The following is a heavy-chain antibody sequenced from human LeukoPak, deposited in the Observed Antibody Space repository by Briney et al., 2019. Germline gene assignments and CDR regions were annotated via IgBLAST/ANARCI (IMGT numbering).Heavy chain of an antibody. V-gene: IGHV3-30*18. Sequence: GGSLRLSCAAFGFTFSDYGMHWVRQGPGKGLEWVAAISKNGNTKYYAESVKGRFTISRDDSKNTLYLQMNSLRADDTAVYYCAKSLEGFSFGDYWGQGTLVTVPS. CDR2: ISKNGNTK. D-gene: IGHD2-2*01. J-gene: IGHJ4*02. CDR1: GFTFSDYG. CDR3: AKSLEGFSFGDY.